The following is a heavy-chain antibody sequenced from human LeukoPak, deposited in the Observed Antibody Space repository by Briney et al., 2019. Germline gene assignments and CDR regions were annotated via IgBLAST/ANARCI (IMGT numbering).Heavy chain of an antibody. CDR3: ARVGIAAAGFDY. J-gene: IGHJ4*02. Sequence: GSLRLSCAASGFTFSSYWMSWIRQPPGKGLEWIGEINHSGSTNYNPSLKSRVTISVDTSKNQFSLKLSSVTAADTAVYYCARVGIAAAGFDYWGQGTLVTVSS. V-gene: IGHV4-34*01. D-gene: IGHD6-13*01. CDR2: INHSGST. CDR1: GFTFSSYW.